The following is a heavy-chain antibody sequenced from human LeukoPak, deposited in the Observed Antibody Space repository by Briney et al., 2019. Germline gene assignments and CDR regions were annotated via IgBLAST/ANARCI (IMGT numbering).Heavy chain of an antibody. Sequence: GGSLRLSCAASGFTFSSYGMHWVRQAPGKGLEWVTVIWYDGSNKYYADSVKGRFTISRDNSKNTLYLQMNSLRAEDTAVYYCARDATYYYDSSGYYYVSNAFDIWGQGTMVTVSS. V-gene: IGHV3-33*01. J-gene: IGHJ3*02. CDR3: ARDATYYYDSSGYYYVSNAFDI. CDR1: GFTFSSYG. CDR2: IWYDGSNK. D-gene: IGHD3-22*01.